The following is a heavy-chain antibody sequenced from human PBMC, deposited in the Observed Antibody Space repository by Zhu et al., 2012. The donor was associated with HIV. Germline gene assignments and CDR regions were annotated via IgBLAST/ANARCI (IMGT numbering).Heavy chain of an antibody. D-gene: IGHD6-19*01. Sequence: QVQLQESGPGLVKPSETLSLTCAVSGYSISSGYYRGWIRQPPGKGLEWIGRIYYSGSTYYNPSLKSRVTISVDTSKNQFSLKLSSVTATDTAVYYCARALEPVAGAYYFDYWGQGTLVHRLL. CDR3: ARALEPVAGAYYFDY. V-gene: IGHV4-38-2*01. J-gene: IGHJ4*02. CDR2: IYYSGST. CDR1: GYSISSGYY.